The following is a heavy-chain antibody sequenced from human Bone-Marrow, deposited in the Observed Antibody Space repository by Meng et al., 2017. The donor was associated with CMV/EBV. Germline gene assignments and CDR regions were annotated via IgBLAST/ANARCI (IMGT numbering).Heavy chain of an antibody. CDR3: ARGHQITIFGVVNYYYYYGMDV. Sequence: GESLKISCAASGFTFSSYEMNWVRQAPGKGLEWVSYISSSGSTIYYADSVKGRFTISRDNAKNTLYLQMNSLRAEDTAVYYCARGHQITIFGVVNYYYYYGMDVWGQGTTVTVSS. J-gene: IGHJ6*02. V-gene: IGHV3-48*03. D-gene: IGHD3-3*01. CDR1: GFTFSSYE. CDR2: ISSSGSTI.